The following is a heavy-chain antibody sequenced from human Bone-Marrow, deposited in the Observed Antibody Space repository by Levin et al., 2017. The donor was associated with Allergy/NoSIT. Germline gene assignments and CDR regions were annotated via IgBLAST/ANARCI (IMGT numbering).Heavy chain of an antibody. J-gene: IGHJ4*02. V-gene: IGHV3-49*03. CDR3: ARDVATWFD. D-gene: IGHD3-10*01. Sequence: GGSLRLSCTISGITFGDYAVSWFRQAPGKGLEWLAFIRSKAYGETTEYAASVEGRFTISRDDSRSVAYLQLNNLTPQDTGVYYCARDVATWFDWGQGTLVTVSS. CDR1: GITFGDYA. CDR2: IRSKAYGETT.